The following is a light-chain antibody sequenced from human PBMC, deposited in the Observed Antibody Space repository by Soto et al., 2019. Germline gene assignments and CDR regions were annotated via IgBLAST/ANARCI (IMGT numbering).Light chain of an antibody. Sequence: SYELTHPPSVSVSPGQTASITCSGDKLGDKYACWYQQKPGQSPVLGIYQDTKRPSGIPERFSGSNSGNTAPLTISGSQAMDEADYYCQAWDSSTVVFGGGTKVTVL. J-gene: IGLJ2*01. CDR3: QAWDSSTVV. CDR1: KLGDKY. CDR2: QDT. V-gene: IGLV3-1*01.